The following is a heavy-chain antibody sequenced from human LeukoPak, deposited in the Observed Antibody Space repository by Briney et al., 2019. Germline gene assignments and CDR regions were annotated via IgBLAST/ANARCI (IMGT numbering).Heavy chain of an antibody. Sequence: GGSLRLSCAASGFTFSSYAMSWVRQAPGKGLEWVSAISGRGGSTYYTDSVKGRFTISRDNSKNTLWLQMNSLRAEDTAVYYCAKDGFLLWRGAFDIWGQGTMVTVSS. CDR2: ISGRGGST. CDR1: GFTFSSYA. V-gene: IGHV3-23*01. CDR3: AKDGFLLWRGAFDI. J-gene: IGHJ3*02. D-gene: IGHD2-21*01.